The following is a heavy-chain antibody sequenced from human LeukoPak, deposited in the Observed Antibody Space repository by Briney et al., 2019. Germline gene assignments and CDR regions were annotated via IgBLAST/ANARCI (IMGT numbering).Heavy chain of an antibody. D-gene: IGHD5-24*01. J-gene: IGHJ6*03. CDR1: GFTFSTYI. V-gene: IGHV3-21*01. Sequence: GGSLRLSCAASGFTFSTYIINWVRQAPGKGLEWVSSISSSSSYIYYADSVKGRFTISRDNAKNSLYLQMNSLRAEDTAVYYCAREVYNSHYYYYMDVWGKGTTVTVSS. CDR2: ISSSSSYI. CDR3: AREVYNSHYYYYMDV.